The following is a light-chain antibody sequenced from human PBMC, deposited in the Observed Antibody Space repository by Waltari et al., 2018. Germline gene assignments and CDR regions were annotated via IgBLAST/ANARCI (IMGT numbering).Light chain of an antibody. J-gene: IGKJ1*01. CDR1: QSVSRT. CDR2: DAS. V-gene: IGKV3-20*01. Sequence: EIVLTQSPGTLSLSPGERATLSCRASQSVSRTLAWYQQKPGQAPRLLIYDASTRATGIADRFSGSGSGTDFRLTISRLEPEDFAVYYCQKYGRLPATFGQGTKVEIK. CDR3: QKYGRLPAT.